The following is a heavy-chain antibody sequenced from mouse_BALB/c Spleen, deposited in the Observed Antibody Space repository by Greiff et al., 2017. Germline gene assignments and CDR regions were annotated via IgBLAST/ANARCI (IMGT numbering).Heavy chain of an antibody. J-gene: IGHJ4*01. CDR1: GFTFSSYG. V-gene: IGHV5-6-3*01. Sequence: EVQGVESGGGLVQPGGSLKLSCAASGFTFSSYGMSWVRQTPDKRLELVATINSNGGSTYYPDSVKGRFTISRDNAKNTLYLQMSSLKSEDTAMYYCARHLGTFYAMDYWGQGTSVTVSS. D-gene: IGHD4-1*01. CDR3: ARHLGTFYAMDY. CDR2: INSNGGST.